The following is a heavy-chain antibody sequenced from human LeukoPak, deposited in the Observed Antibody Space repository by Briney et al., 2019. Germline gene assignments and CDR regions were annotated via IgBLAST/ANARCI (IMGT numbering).Heavy chain of an antibody. Sequence: GGSLRLSCAASGITLSSNGMVWVRQTPEKGLEWISYISTFSSTIKYADSVRGRFTISRDNANNSLYLQMDSLRADDTAVYYCARELVGLDYWGQRILVTVSS. CDR2: ISTFSSTI. CDR1: GITLSSNG. CDR3: ARELVGLDY. V-gene: IGHV3-48*01. J-gene: IGHJ4*02. D-gene: IGHD3/OR15-3a*01.